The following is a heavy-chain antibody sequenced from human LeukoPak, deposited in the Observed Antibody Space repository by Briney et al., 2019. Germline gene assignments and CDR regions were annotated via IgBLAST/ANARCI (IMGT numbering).Heavy chain of an antibody. J-gene: IGHJ3*02. CDR3: AREGYCSSTSCSNDAFDI. D-gene: IGHD2-2*01. V-gene: IGHV1-8*01. Sequence: ASVKVSCKASGYTFTSYDINWVRQATGQGLEWMGWMNPNSGNTGYAQKFQGRVTMTRNTSISTAYMELSSLRSEDTAVYYCAREGYCSSTSCSNDAFDIWGQGTMVTVSS. CDR1: GYTFTSYD. CDR2: MNPNSGNT.